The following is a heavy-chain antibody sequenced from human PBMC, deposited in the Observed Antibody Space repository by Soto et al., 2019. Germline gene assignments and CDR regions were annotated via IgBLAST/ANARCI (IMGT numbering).Heavy chain of an antibody. CDR2: IKPTGGET. CDR1: GYTFTNYY. Sequence: QVQLVQSGAEVKKPGASVKVSCRASGYTFTNYYMHWVRQAPGQGLEWMGIIKPTGGETTYAQKFLGRAPMTRDTSTGKLYMELSSLRSEDTAVYYCARGGDIVVVTAPLDHWGQGTLVTVSS. V-gene: IGHV1-46*01. J-gene: IGHJ5*02. D-gene: IGHD2-21*02. CDR3: ARGGDIVVVTAPLDH.